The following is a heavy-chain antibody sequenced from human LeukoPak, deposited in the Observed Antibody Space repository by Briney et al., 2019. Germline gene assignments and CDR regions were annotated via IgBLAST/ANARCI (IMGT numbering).Heavy chain of an antibody. D-gene: IGHD5-18*01. Sequence: GGSLRLSCTASGFIFSGSWMAWIRQAPGKGLEWVAIIKKDGSEKYYVDSMKGRFTISRDNAKNSLFLQMNSLRAEDTALYYCAKDMVTGYSYGSAFDYWGQGTLVTVSS. CDR2: IKKDGSEK. CDR1: GFIFSGSW. V-gene: IGHV3-7*03. CDR3: AKDMVTGYSYGSAFDY. J-gene: IGHJ4*02.